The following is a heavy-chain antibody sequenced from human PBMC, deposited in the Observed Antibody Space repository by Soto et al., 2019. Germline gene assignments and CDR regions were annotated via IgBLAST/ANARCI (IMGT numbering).Heavy chain of an antibody. CDR1: GFTFSSYS. Sequence: PGGSLRLSCAASGFTFSSYSMNWGRQAPGKGLQWVSCISSSSSTIYYADSVKGRFTISRDDAKNSLYLQMNTMRDEDTGGAYWAPDLSLSPPTAHSPYCCYRLDVRPQGATVT. CDR2: ISSSSSTI. J-gene: IGHJ6*02. D-gene: IGHD4-4*01. V-gene: IGHV3-48*02. CDR3: APDLSLSPPTAHSPYCCYRLDV.